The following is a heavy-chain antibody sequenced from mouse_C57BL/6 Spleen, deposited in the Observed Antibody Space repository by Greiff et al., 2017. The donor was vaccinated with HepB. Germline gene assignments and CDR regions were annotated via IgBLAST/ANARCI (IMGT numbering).Heavy chain of an antibody. V-gene: IGHV5-6*01. Sequence: EVQGVESGGDLVKPGGSLKLSCAASGFTFSSYGMSWVRQTPDKRLEWVATISSGGSYTYYPDSVKGRFTISRDNAKNTLYLQMSSLKSEDTAMYYCARQGYSNYQYYFDYWGQGTTLTVSS. CDR1: GFTFSSYG. CDR2: ISSGGSYT. CDR3: ARQGYSNYQYYFDY. J-gene: IGHJ2*01. D-gene: IGHD2-5*01.